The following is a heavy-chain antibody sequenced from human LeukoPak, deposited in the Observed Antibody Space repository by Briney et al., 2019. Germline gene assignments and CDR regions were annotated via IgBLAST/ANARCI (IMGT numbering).Heavy chain of an antibody. Sequence: SETLSLTCTVSGGSISSSSYYWGWIRQPPGKWLEWIGNIYYSGSTYYNPSLKSRVTISVNTSKNQFSLKLSSVTAADTAVYYCARRGGYDLLDYWGQGTLVTVSS. CDR3: ARRGGYDLLDY. CDR2: IYYSGST. V-gene: IGHV4-39*01. J-gene: IGHJ4*02. CDR1: GGSISSSSYY. D-gene: IGHD5-12*01.